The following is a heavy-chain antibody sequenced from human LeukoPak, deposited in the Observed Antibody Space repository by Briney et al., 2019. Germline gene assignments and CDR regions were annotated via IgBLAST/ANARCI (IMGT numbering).Heavy chain of an antibody. D-gene: IGHD6-13*01. CDR2: IYSGGTT. V-gene: IGHV3-53*01. CDR3: SKGRVAAAGTWHYFDY. J-gene: IGHJ4*02. CDR1: GFTVSSNY. Sequence: GGSLRLSCAASGFTVSSNYTSWVRQAPGKGLEWVSVIYSGGTTYYADSVKGRFTISRDNSKNTLFLQMNSLRAEDTAVYYCSKGRVAAAGTWHYFDYWGQGILVTVSS.